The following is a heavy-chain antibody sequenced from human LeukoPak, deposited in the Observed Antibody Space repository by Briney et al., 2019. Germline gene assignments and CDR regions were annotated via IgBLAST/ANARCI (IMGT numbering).Heavy chain of an antibody. Sequence: ASVKVSCKTSGYTFTNYAIHWVRQAPRQRLEWMGWINAGNGHTKYSQKFQGRVTITTDTSASTAYMELSSLRSEDTAVYYCARAHYASSNIKVPFDVWGKGTTVTVSS. D-gene: IGHD3-22*01. J-gene: IGHJ6*04. V-gene: IGHV1-3*01. CDR3: ARAHYASSNIKVPFDV. CDR1: GYTFTNYA. CDR2: INAGNGHT.